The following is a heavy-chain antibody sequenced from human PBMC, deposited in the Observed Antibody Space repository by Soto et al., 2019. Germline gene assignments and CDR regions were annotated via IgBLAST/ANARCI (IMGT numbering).Heavy chain of an antibody. CDR1: AGSISSGGYY. CDR3: ARVSSSPLNFDY. V-gene: IGHV4-31*03. CDR2: IYYSGST. J-gene: IGHJ4*02. D-gene: IGHD6-13*01. Sequence: SETLSLTCTVSAGSISSGGYYWSWIRQHPGKGLEWIGYIYYSGSTYYNPSLKSRVTISVDTSKNQFSLKLSSVTAADTAVYYCARVSSSPLNFDYWGQGTLVTVSS.